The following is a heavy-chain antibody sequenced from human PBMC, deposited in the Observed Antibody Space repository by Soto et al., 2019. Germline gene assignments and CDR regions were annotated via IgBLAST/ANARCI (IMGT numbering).Heavy chain of an antibody. CDR3: AGYCSSTTCTPFHGYH. CDR1: GFTFSSYC. CDR2: IKQDGSEK. J-gene: IGHJ5*02. Sequence: GSLRLSCAASGFTFSSYCMSWVRQAPWKGLEWVANIKQDGSEKYYVNSVKGRFTISRDNAKNSLYLQMNSLRAEDTAVYYCAGYCSSTTCTPFHGYHWGKGTLVTV. V-gene: IGHV3-7*03. D-gene: IGHD2-2*01.